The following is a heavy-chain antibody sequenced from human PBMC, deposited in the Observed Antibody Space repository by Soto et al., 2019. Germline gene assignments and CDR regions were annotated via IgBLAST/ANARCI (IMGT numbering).Heavy chain of an antibody. CDR2: IIPILGIA. CDR1: GGTFSSYT. Sequence: ASVKVSCKASGGTFSSYTISWVRQAPGQGLEWMGRIIPILGIANYAQKFQGRVTITADKSTSTAYMELSSLRSEDTAVYYCATIAVAGDTGNQIFDYWGQGTLVTVSS. D-gene: IGHD6-19*01. J-gene: IGHJ4*02. CDR3: ATIAVAGDTGNQIFDY. V-gene: IGHV1-69*02.